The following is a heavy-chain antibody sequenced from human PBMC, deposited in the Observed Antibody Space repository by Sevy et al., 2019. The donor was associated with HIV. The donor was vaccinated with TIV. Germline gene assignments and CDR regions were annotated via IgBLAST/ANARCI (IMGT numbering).Heavy chain of an antibody. J-gene: IGHJ4*02. D-gene: IGHD3-22*01. CDR1: GKSLTAFS. CDR2: FDPEDGET. Sequence: ASVKVSCKVSGKSLTAFSMHWMRQAPGKGLEWMGSFDPEDGETIYAQKLQGRLTMTEDTSTDTAYMELSRLRSEDTAVYYCATTKDYYETSGSPFDYWGQGTLITVSS. CDR3: ATTKDYYETSGSPFDY. V-gene: IGHV1-24*01.